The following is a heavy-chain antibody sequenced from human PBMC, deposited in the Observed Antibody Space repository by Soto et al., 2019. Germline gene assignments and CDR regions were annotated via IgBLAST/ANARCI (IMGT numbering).Heavy chain of an antibody. CDR1: GGTFSSYT. CDR2: IIPILGIA. CDR3: ARDSLYCSGGSCLGC. J-gene: IGHJ4*02. Sequence: QVQLVQSGAEVKKPGSSVKVSCKASGGTFSSYTISWVRQAPGQGLEWMGRIIPILGIANYAQKFQGRVTITADKSTSQAYMELSSRRSVDTGLYYCARDSLYCSGGSCLGCWGQGTLVTVSS. V-gene: IGHV1-69*08. D-gene: IGHD2-15*01.